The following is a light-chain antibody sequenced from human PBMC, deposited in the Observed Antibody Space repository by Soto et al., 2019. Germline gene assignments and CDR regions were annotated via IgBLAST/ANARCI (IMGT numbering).Light chain of an antibody. CDR2: DVN. J-gene: IGLJ3*02. Sequence: QSVLTQPASVSGSPGQSITISCTGTSSDVGRYNYVSWCQQHPGKAPKLMIYDVNTRPSGISNRFSVSKSGNTASLTISGLQAEDEADYYCCSYASSSTVVFGGGTKLTVL. CDR1: SSDVGRYNY. V-gene: IGLV2-14*01. CDR3: CSYASSSTVV.